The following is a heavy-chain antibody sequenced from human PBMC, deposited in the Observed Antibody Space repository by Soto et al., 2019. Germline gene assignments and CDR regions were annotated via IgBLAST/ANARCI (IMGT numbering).Heavy chain of an antibody. CDR1: GGSISSYY. Sequence: SETLSLTCAVSGGSISSYYWSWIRQPPGKGLEWIGYIYHSGSTYYNPSLKSRVTISVDRSKNQFSLKLSSVTAADTAVYYCARPRGYSYGFDYWGQGTLVTAPQ. CDR3: ARPRGYSYGFDY. J-gene: IGHJ4*02. CDR2: IYHSGST. D-gene: IGHD5-18*01. V-gene: IGHV4-59*12.